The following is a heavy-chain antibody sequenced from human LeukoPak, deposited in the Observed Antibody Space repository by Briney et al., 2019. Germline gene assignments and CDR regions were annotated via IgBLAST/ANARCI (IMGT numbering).Heavy chain of an antibody. Sequence: ASVKVSCKASGYTFTGYYMHWVRQAPGQGLEWMGWINPNSGGTNYAQKFQSRVTMTRDTSISTAYMELSRLRSDDTAVYYCARARSSIAAAGMQVDYWGQGTLVTVSS. D-gene: IGHD6-13*01. CDR1: GYTFTGYY. V-gene: IGHV1-2*02. CDR3: ARARSSIAAAGMQVDY. J-gene: IGHJ4*02. CDR2: INPNSGGT.